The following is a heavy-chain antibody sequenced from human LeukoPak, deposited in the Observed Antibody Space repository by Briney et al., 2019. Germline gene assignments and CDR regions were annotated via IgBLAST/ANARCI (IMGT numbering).Heavy chain of an antibody. J-gene: IGHJ4*02. CDR2: ISSSSYI. V-gene: IGHV3-21*01. Sequence: GGSLRLXCAASGFTFSSYSMNWVRQAPGKGLEWVSSISSSSYIYYADSVKGRFTISRDNAKNSLYLQMNSLRAEDTAVYYCVRANGSGKRPYFDYWGQGTLVTVSS. CDR3: VRANGSGKRPYFDY. CDR1: GFTFSSYS. D-gene: IGHD3-10*01.